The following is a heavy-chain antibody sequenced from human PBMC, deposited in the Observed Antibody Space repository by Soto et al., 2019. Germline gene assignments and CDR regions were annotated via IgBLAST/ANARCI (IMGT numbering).Heavy chain of an antibody. CDR1: GFIFSTYA. Sequence: QVQLVESGGGVVQPGRSLRLSCAASGFIFSTYAMHWVRQAPGKGLEWVTFISYDGRNKYYADSVKDRFTISRDNSKNTRYLLMRCLRTEDTAVYYGAREYDSSGYGYDAFDIWGQGTMVTVSS. CDR2: ISYDGRNK. V-gene: IGHV3-30*04. J-gene: IGHJ3*02. D-gene: IGHD3-22*01. CDR3: AREYDSSGYGYDAFDI.